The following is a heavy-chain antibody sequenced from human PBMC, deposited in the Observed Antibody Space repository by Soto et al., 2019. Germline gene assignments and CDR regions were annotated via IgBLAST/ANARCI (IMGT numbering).Heavy chain of an antibody. CDR1: GGTFSSYA. V-gene: IGHV1-69*06. J-gene: IGHJ4*02. CDR3: ASGTPNSSSWYRAFDY. CDR2: IIPIFGTA. Sequence: QVQLVQSGAEVKKPGSSVKVSCKASGGTFSSYAISWVRQAPGQGLEWMGGIIPIFGTANYAQKFQGRVXXTADKAXSTXDMELSSLRSEDTAVYYCASGTPNSSSWYRAFDYWGQGTLVTVSS. D-gene: IGHD6-13*01.